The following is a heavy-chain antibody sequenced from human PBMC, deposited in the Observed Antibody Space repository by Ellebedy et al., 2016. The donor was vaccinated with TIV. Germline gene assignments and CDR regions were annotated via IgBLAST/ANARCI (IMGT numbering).Heavy chain of an antibody. Sequence: AASVKVSCKASGYSFTNYDINWVRQATGQGLEWMGWVNPNSGDTGSAQKFQGRVIMTRSTSTGTAYLELRSLRSEDTAVYYCAREDLLASSSPDHYGLDVWGQGTTVTVSS. CDR3: AREDLLASSSPDHYGLDV. J-gene: IGHJ6*02. CDR2: VNPNSGDT. V-gene: IGHV1-8*01. D-gene: IGHD6-6*01. CDR1: GYSFTNYD.